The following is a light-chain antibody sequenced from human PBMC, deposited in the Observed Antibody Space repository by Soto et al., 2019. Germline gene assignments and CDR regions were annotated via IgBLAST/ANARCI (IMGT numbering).Light chain of an antibody. V-gene: IGKV3-20*01. CDR3: QQYGTTRIT. J-gene: IGKJ5*01. CDR1: QSVSIY. Sequence: EIVMTQSPATLSVSPGERATLSCRASQSVSIYLAWYQRKPGQAPRLLIYGASSRATGIPDRFSGSGSETDFTLTISRLEPEDFAVYYCQQYGTTRITFGQGTRREIK. CDR2: GAS.